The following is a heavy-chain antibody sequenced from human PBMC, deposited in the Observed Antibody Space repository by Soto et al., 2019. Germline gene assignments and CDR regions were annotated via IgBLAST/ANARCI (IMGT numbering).Heavy chain of an antibody. CDR2: IDPSDSYT. J-gene: IGHJ4*02. D-gene: IGHD6-6*01. CDR1: GYSFTSYW. CDR3: ARRIYSSSPADY. Sequence: ESLKVSCKGSGYSFTSYWISCVRQMPGKGLEWMGRIDPSDSYTNYSPSFQGHVTISADKSISTAYLQWSSLKASDTAMYYCARRIYSSSPADYWGQGTLVTVSS. V-gene: IGHV5-10-1*01.